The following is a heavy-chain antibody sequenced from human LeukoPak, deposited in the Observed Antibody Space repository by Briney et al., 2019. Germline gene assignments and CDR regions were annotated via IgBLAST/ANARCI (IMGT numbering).Heavy chain of an antibody. V-gene: IGHV4-39*02. CDR1: GGSISSSSCY. Sequence: SETLSLTCAVSGGSISSSSCYWGWVRQPPGKVLEWIGSIFYTGSTFYNPSLKSRVTISVDTSKNHFSLRLSSVTAAGTAVYYCARLSIVGAYFFDYWGQGILVTVSS. CDR3: ARLSIVGAYFFDY. D-gene: IGHD1-26*01. J-gene: IGHJ4*02. CDR2: IFYTGST.